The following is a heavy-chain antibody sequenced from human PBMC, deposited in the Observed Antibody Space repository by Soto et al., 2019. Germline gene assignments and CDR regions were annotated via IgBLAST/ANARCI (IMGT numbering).Heavy chain of an antibody. CDR2: IYYSGIT. J-gene: IGHJ4*02. CDR3: ARHGSN. V-gene: IGHV4-39*01. Sequence: SETLSLTCTVSGVSISNSSYYWGWIRRPPGEGLEWIGTIYYSGITYYNPSLKSRVTISVDTSKNQFSLKLTSVTAADTAVYYCARHGSNWGQGTLVTVSS. CDR1: GVSISNSSYY.